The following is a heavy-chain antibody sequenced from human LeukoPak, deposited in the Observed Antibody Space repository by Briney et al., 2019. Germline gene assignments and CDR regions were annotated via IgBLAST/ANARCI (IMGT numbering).Heavy chain of an antibody. J-gene: IGHJ6*03. CDR1: GYTFTSYA. D-gene: IGHD3-22*01. V-gene: IGHV7-4-1*02. CDR2: INTNTGNP. Sequence: GASVKVSCKASGYTFTSYAMNWVRLAPGQGLEWMGWINTNTGNPTYAQGFTGRFVFSLDTSVSTAYLQISSLKAEDTAVYYCARRQYYYDSSGYYPLGYYYYMDVWGKGTTVTVSS. CDR3: ARRQYYYDSSGYYPLGYYYYMDV.